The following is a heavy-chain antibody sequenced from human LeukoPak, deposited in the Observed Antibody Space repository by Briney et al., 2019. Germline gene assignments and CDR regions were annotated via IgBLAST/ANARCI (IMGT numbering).Heavy chain of an antibody. D-gene: IGHD6-25*01. CDR2: ISWNSGSI. V-gene: IGHV3-9*01. J-gene: IGHJ5*02. CDR1: GFTFSSYE. CDR3: AKASYSSGGRGWFDP. Sequence: GGSLRLSCAASGFTFSSYEMNWVRQAPGKGLEWVSGISWNSGSIGYADSVKGRFTISRDNAKNSLYLQMNSLRAEDTALYYCAKASYSSGGRGWFDPWGQGTLVTVSS.